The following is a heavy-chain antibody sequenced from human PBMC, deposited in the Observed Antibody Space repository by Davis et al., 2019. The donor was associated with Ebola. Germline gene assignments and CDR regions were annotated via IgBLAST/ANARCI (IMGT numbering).Heavy chain of an antibody. CDR3: ARDTSGSYLASWYFDY. CDR2: INPSGGST. CDR1: GYTFTSYY. D-gene: IGHD3-10*01. J-gene: IGHJ4*02. V-gene: IGHV1-46*01. Sequence: ASVKVSCKASGYTFTSYYMHWVRQAPGQGLEWMGIINPSGGSTSYAQKFQGRVTMTRDTSTSTVYMELSSLRSEDTAVYYCARDTSGSYLASWYFDYWGQGTLVTVSS.